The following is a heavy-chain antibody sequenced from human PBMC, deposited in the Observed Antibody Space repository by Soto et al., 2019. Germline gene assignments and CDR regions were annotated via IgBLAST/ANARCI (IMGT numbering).Heavy chain of an antibody. Sequence: QVQLVESGGGVVQPGRSLRLSCATSGFTFSGYAIHWVRQAPGKGLEWVAVIRSDGNNKEYADSVKGRFTISRDNSKNTLYLQMNTLGADDTAVYYCARDNAAATVLYYRGQGTLVTVSS. CDR3: ARDNAAATVLYY. D-gene: IGHD6-25*01. CDR1: GFTFSGYA. V-gene: IGHV3-33*01. J-gene: IGHJ4*02. CDR2: IRSDGNNK.